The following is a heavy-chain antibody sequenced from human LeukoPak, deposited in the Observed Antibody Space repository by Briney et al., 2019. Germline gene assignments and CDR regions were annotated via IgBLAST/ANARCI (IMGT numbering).Heavy chain of an antibody. V-gene: IGHV3-66*01. J-gene: IGHJ4*02. CDR3: VAVNFDY. CDR1: GFTVSSNY. Sequence: GGSLRRSCAASGFTVSSNYMSWVRQAPGKGLEWVSVIYSGGSTYYADSVKGRFTISRDNSKNTLYLQMNSLRAEDTAVYYCVAVNFDYWGQGTLVTVSS. CDR2: IYSGGST. D-gene: IGHD6-19*01.